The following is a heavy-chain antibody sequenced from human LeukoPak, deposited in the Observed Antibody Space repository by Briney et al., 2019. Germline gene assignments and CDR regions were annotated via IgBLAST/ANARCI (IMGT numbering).Heavy chain of an antibody. CDR1: GYTFTAYY. CDR3: ASARDRGSYPSPFDY. V-gene: IGHV1-2*02. CDR2: INPNSGGT. J-gene: IGHJ4*02. D-gene: IGHD1-26*01. Sequence: ASVKVSCTASGYTFTAYYMHWVRQAPGQGLEWMGWINPNSGGTNYPQKFQGRVTMTRDTSISTAYMDLSRLRSDDTAVYYCASARDRGSYPSPFDYWGQGTLVTVSS.